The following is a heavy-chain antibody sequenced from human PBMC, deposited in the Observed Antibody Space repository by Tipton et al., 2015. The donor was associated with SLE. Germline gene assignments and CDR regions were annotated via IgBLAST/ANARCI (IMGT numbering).Heavy chain of an antibody. V-gene: IGHV3-48*03. CDR1: GFTFSSYE. J-gene: IGHJ3*02. Sequence: SLRLSCAASGFTFSSYEMNWVRQAPGKGLEWVSYISSSGSTIYYADSVKGRFTISRDNAKNSLYLQMNSLRAEDTAVYYCARDGDVGGYYDSSGYVGAFDIWGQGPMVPVSS. CDR2: ISSSGSTI. CDR3: ARDGDVGGYYDSSGYVGAFDI. D-gene: IGHD3-22*01.